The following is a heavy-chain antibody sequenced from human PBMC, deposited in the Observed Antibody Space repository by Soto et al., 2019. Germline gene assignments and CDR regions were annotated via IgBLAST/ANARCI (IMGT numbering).Heavy chain of an antibody. D-gene: IGHD2-15*01. V-gene: IGHV1-69*06. CDR3: ARDRGGSSTIYYGPTEYYGMDV. CDR1: GGTFSSYA. J-gene: IGHJ6*02. Sequence: QVQLVQSGAEVKKPGSSVKVSCKASGGTFSSYAISWVRQAPGQGLEWMGGIIPIFGTANYAQKFQGRVTITADKSTSTAYMERSSLRSEVTAVYYCARDRGGSSTIYYGPTEYYGMDVWGQGTTVMVSS. CDR2: IIPIFGTA.